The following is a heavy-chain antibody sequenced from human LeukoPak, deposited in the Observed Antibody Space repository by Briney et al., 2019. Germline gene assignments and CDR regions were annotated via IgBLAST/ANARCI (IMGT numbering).Heavy chain of an antibody. CDR1: GGTFSSYA. J-gene: IGHJ4*02. D-gene: IGHD4-17*01. CDR3: ARGPSPSDYVDQTPFDY. V-gene: IGHV1-69*06. CDR2: IIPIFGTA. Sequence: GASVKVSCKASGGTFSSYAISWVRQAPGQGLEWMGGIIPIFGTANYAQKFQGRVTITADKSTSTAYMELSSLRSEDTAVYYCARGPSPSDYVDQTPFDYWGQGALVTVSS.